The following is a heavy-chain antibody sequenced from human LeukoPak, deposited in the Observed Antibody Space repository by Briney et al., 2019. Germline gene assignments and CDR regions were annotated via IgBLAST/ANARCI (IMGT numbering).Heavy chain of an antibody. CDR3: ARYLTQLGYFDF. CDR2: IYDRGNP. J-gene: IGHJ4*02. D-gene: IGHD1-1*01. V-gene: IGHV4-59*01. CDR1: GGSIRSWS. Sequence: PSETLSLTCTVSGGSIRSWSWSWIRQPPGQGLEWIGYIYDRGNPNYNPSLKSRGTISAATSKNQFSLRLSSVTAADTAVYYCARYLTQLGYFDFWGQGTLVTVSS.